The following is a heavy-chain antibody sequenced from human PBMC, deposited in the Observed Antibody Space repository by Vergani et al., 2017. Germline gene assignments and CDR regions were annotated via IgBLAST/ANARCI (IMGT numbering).Heavy chain of an antibody. Sequence: QVQLQESGPGLVKPSETLSLTCTVSGGSISSYYWSWIRQPPGXGLEWIGYIYYSGSTNYNPSLKSRVTISVDTSKNQFSLKLSSVTAADTAVYYCARVRNYDFWSGYYTGLFYFDYWGQGTLVTVSS. CDR2: IYYSGST. V-gene: IGHV4-59*01. D-gene: IGHD3-3*01. J-gene: IGHJ4*02. CDR3: ARVRNYDFWSGYYTGLFYFDY. CDR1: GGSISSYY.